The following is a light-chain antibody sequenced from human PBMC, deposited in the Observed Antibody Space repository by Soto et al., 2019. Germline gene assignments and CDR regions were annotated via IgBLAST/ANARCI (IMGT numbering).Light chain of an antibody. CDR1: RGISRS. CDR3: QQYDDYWT. CDR2: DAS. Sequence: DIQMTQSPSTLSASIGDRVSITCRASRGISRSLAWYQHKPGTGPRLLIYDASTLQSGIPSRFIGGGSGAEFTLTITSLQPDDSAMYFCQQYDDYWTFGPGTRVEVK. V-gene: IGKV1-5*01. J-gene: IGKJ3*01.